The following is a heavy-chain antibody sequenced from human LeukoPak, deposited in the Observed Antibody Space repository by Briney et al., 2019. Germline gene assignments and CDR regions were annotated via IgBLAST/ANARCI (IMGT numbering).Heavy chain of an antibody. J-gene: IGHJ4*02. V-gene: IGHV3-30*03. CDR1: GFTFSSYG. CDR2: IFFDGSMQ. CDR3: ARDPRGPTGYDNSGRDTFDY. Sequence: GGSLRLSCAASGFTFSSYGMHWVRQAPGKGLEWVGVIFFDGSMQYYGDSVKGRFTISRDNSKNTLYLQMNSLRSEDTGVFYCARDPRGPTGYDNSGRDTFDYWGQGILVTVSP. D-gene: IGHD3-22*01.